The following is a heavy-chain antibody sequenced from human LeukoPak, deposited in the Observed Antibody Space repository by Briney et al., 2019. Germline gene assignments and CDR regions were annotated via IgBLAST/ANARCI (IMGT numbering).Heavy chain of an antibody. CDR3: ARSRITIFGVYDY. J-gene: IGHJ4*02. Sequence: MPGGSLRLSCAASGFTFSDYYMSWIRQAPGKGLEWVSYISSGGSTIYYADSVKGRFTISRDNAKNSLYLQMNSLRAEDTAVYYCARSRITIFGVYDYWGQGTLVTVSS. V-gene: IGHV3-11*01. CDR1: GFTFSDYY. CDR2: ISSGGSTI. D-gene: IGHD3-3*01.